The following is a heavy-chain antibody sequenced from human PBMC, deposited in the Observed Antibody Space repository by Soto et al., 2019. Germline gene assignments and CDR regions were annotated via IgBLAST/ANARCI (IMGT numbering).Heavy chain of an antibody. V-gene: IGHV1-69*01. Sequence: QVQLVQSGAEVKKPGSSVKVSCKASGGTFSSYAISWVRQAPGQGLEWMGGIIPIFGTANYAQKFQGRVTITAEESTSTAYMELSSLRSEDTAVYYCASQVGATFLNWFDPWGQGNLVTVSS. J-gene: IGHJ5*02. CDR2: IIPIFGTA. CDR1: GGTFSSYA. D-gene: IGHD1-26*01. CDR3: ASQVGATFLNWFDP.